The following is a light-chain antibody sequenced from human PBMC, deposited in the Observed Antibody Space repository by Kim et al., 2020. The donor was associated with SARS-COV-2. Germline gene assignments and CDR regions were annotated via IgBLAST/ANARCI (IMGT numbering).Light chain of an antibody. CDR3: QVWDSSSDHPV. CDR1: NIGSKS. V-gene: IGLV3-21*04. Sequence: APGKTARINCGGNNIGSKSVHWYQQKPGQAPVLVIYYDSDRPSGIPERFSGSNSGNTATLTISRVEAGDEADYYCQVWDSSSDHPVFGGGTQLNVL. J-gene: IGLJ3*02. CDR2: YDS.